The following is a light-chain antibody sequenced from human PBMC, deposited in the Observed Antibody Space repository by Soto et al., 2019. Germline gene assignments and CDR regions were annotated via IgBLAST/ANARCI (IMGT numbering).Light chain of an antibody. CDR2: AAS. V-gene: IGKV1-39*01. J-gene: IGKJ1*01. Sequence: DIQMTQSPSSLSAFVGNRVTITCLASQSISSYLNWYQQKPGKAPKLLISAASSLQSGVPSRFSGSGSGTDFTLTISSLQPEDFATYYCQQSYSTWTFGQGTKVDIK. CDR1: QSISSY. CDR3: QQSYSTWT.